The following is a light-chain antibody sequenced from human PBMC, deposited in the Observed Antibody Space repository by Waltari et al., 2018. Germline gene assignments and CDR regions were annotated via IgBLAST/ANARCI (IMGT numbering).Light chain of an antibody. CDR3: QQCSTLPFT. V-gene: IGKV1-33*01. CDR1: RDIDTY. CDR2: DAD. J-gene: IGKJ4*01. Sequence: DVQMTQSPSSLSASVGDRITITCQATRDIDTYLIWYQHKPGKAPKLLIYDADTLQRGVPSRFSGSGSGTHFSFTINNLQPDDFATYYCQQCSTLPFTFGGGT.